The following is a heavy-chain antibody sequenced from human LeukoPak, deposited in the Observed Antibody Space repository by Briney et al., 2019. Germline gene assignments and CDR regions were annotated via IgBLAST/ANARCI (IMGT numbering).Heavy chain of an antibody. Sequence: ASVKVSCKASGYTFINYGISWVRQAPGQGLEWMALINTYNGNTNYAENLQGRVTMTTDTSTSTAYMELRSLRSEGTAVYYCARGSHDSSGYLAWGQGTLVTVSS. V-gene: IGHV1-18*01. D-gene: IGHD3-22*01. CDR3: ARGSHDSSGYLA. CDR2: INTYNGNT. CDR1: GYTFINYG. J-gene: IGHJ5*02.